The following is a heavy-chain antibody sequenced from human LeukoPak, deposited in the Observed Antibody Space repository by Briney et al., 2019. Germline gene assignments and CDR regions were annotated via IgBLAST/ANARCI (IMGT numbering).Heavy chain of an antibody. V-gene: IGHV3-13*04. D-gene: IGHD6-19*01. CDR3: ARDHRVAGSASGMDV. J-gene: IGHJ6*02. CDR2: IGPAGDT. CDR1: GFTFSSHD. Sequence: GGSLRLSCAASGFTFSSHDMHWVRQVTGKGLEWVSTIGPAGDTYYSDSVKGRFTISRENAKNSLYLQMNSLRAGDTAVYYCARDHRVAGSASGMDVWGQGTTVTVSS.